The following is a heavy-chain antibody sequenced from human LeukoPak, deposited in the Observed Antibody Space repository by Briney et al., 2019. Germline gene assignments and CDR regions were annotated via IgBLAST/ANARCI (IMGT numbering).Heavy chain of an antibody. CDR1: GFTVSSNY. V-gene: IGHV3-53*01. CDR3: ARTSDYYYYGMDV. CDR2: IYSGGST. Sequence: GGSLRLSCAASGFTVSSNYMSWVRQAPGKGLEWVSVIYSGGSTYYADSVKGRFTTSRDNSKNTLYLQMNSLRAEDTAVYYCARTSDYYYYGMDVWGKGTTVTVSS. J-gene: IGHJ6*04.